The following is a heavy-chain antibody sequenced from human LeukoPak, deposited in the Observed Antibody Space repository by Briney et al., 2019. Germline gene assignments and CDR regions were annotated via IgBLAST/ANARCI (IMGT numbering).Heavy chain of an antibody. V-gene: IGHV1-69*13. CDR2: IIPIFGTA. CDR3: ARSTGARYYFDY. D-gene: IGHD7-27*01. Sequence: SVKVSCKASGGTFSSYAISWVRQAPGQGLEWMGGIIPIFGTANYAQKFQGRVTITADESTSTAYMELSRLRSDDTAVYYCARSTGARYYFDYWGQGTLATVSS. J-gene: IGHJ4*02. CDR1: GGTFSSYA.